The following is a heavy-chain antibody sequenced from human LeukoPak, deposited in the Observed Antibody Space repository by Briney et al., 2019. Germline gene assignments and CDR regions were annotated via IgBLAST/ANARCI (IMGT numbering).Heavy chain of an antibody. CDR2: INHSGST. D-gene: IGHD3-3*02. Sequence: SETLSLTCAVYGGSFSDYYWSWIRQPPGKGLEWIGEINHSGSTNYNPSLKSRVTISVDTSKNQFSLKLSSVTAADTAVYYCARGRIFSRFDYWGQGTLVTVSS. CDR3: ARGRIFSRFDY. CDR1: GGSFSDYY. V-gene: IGHV4-34*01. J-gene: IGHJ4*02.